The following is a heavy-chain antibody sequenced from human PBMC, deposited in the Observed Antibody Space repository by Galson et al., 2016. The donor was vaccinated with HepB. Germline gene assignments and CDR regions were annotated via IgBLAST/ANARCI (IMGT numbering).Heavy chain of an antibody. CDR3: ARESGVGVAVDC. D-gene: IGHD6-19*01. CDR1: GYTFNTYG. CDR2: ISPYNGHT. V-gene: IGHV1-18*01. Sequence: SVKVSCKASGYTFNTYGVAWVRQAPGQGLEWMGWISPYNGHTNYAQNFQGRVTMTTDTSTSTAFLELRGLRSDDTAIYYCARESGVGVAVDCWGQGILVTFSS. J-gene: IGHJ4*02.